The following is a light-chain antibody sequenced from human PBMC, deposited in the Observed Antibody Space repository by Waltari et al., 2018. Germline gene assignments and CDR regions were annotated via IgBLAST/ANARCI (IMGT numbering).Light chain of an antibody. V-gene: IGKV1-5*03. CDR3: QQYNSYPPT. CDR1: QRISYW. J-gene: IGKJ2*01. CDR2: KPS. Sequence: DIQMTQSPSALSASVGDRVTITCRASQRISYWLAWYQQRPGEAPKLLVYKPSSLESGVPSRFSGSVSGTEYTLTISGLQPEDSAIYYCQQYNSYPPTVGQGTKVEIK.